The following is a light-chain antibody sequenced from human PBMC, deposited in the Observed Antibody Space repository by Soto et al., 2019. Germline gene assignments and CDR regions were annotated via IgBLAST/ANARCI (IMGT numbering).Light chain of an antibody. CDR2: GAS. CDR3: QHDGTSWT. CDR1: QSVSSSY. Sequence: EIVLTQSPGTLSLSPGERATLSCRASQSVSSSYLAWYQQKPGQAPRLLIYGASSRATGIPDRFSGSGSGTDFTLTISRLEPEDFAVYDCQHDGTSWTFGQGTKVEIK. J-gene: IGKJ1*01. V-gene: IGKV3-20*01.